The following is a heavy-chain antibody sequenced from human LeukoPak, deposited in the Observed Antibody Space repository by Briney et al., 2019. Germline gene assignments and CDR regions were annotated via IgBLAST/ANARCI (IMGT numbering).Heavy chain of an antibody. Sequence: GRSLRLSCAASGFAFSSYGMHWVRQAPGKGLEWVAVIWYDGSNKYYADSVKGRFTISRDNSKNTLYLQMNSLRAEDTAVYYCAKRGWIRGGERPGYYYYYMDVWGKGTTVTVSS. CDR2: IWYDGSNK. D-gene: IGHD1-1*01. V-gene: IGHV3-33*06. CDR1: GFAFSSYG. J-gene: IGHJ6*03. CDR3: AKRGWIRGGERPGYYYYYMDV.